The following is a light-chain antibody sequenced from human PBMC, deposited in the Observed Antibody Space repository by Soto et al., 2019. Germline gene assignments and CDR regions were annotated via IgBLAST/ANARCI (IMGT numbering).Light chain of an antibody. Sequence: QSVLTQPASVSGSPGQSITICCTGTSSDVGSYNLVSWYQQHPGKAPKLMIYEDSKRPSGVSNRFSGSKSGNTASLTISGLQAEDEADYYCCSYAGSSTFVFGTGTKVTAL. V-gene: IGLV2-23*01. CDR3: CSYAGSSTFV. J-gene: IGLJ1*01. CDR2: EDS. CDR1: SSDVGSYNL.